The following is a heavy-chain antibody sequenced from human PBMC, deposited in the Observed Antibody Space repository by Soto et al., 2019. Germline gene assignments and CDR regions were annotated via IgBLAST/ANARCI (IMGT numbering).Heavy chain of an antibody. D-gene: IGHD3-22*01. CDR3: ARDYVDSSGYYCNFDY. J-gene: IGHJ4*02. CDR1: GFTFSSYS. V-gene: IGHV3-21*01. Sequence: EVQLVESGGGLVKPGGSLRLSCAASGFTFSSYSMNWVRQAPGKGLEWVSSISSSSSYIYYADSVKGRFTISRDNAKNSLYLQMXXVRAEDTAVYYCARDYVDSSGYYCNFDYWGQGTLVTVSS. CDR2: ISSSSSYI.